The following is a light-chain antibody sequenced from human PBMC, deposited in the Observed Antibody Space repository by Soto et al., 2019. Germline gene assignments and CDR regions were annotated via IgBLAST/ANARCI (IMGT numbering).Light chain of an antibody. V-gene: IGKV4-1*01. J-gene: IGKJ5*01. CDR1: QSVLSSSNEKNY. CDR2: WAS. Sequence: DIVMTQSPDPLAVSLGEMATINCRSSQSVLSSSNEKNYVAWYQQKPGQPPRXLIYWASIRESGVPDRFSGSGSGTDFSLTISSLQAEDFEQYHCQQYNNWPQTFGQGTRLEIK. CDR3: QQYNNWPQT.